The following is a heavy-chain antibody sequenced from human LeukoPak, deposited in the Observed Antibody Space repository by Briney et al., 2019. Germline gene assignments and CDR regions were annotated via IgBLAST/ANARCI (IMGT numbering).Heavy chain of an antibody. CDR3: ARHGVRYYDTPRPLDY. D-gene: IGHD3-22*01. Sequence: PSETLSLTCAVYGGSFSGYYWSWIRQPPGKGLEWIGEINHSGSTNYNPSLKSRVTISVDTSKNQFSLKLSSVTAADTAVYYCARHGVRYYDTPRPLDYWGQGTLVTVSS. J-gene: IGHJ4*02. CDR1: GGSFSGYY. CDR2: INHSGST. V-gene: IGHV4-34*01.